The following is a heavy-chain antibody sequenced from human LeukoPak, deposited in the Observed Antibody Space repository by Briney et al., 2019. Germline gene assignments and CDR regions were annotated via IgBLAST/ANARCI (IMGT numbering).Heavy chain of an antibody. Sequence: ASVKVSCKASGGTFSSYTISWVRQAPGHGLEWMGRIIPIPGIANYAQKFQGRVTITADKSTSTAYMELSSLRSEDTAVYYCARVHSSGWYGYYFDYWGQGTLVTVSS. CDR1: GGTFSSYT. D-gene: IGHD6-19*01. V-gene: IGHV1-69*02. CDR2: IIPIPGIA. CDR3: ARVHSSGWYGYYFDY. J-gene: IGHJ4*02.